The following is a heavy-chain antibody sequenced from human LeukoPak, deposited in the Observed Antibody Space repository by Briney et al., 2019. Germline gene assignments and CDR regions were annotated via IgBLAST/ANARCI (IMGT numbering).Heavy chain of an antibody. CDR2: ISSSGSTI. CDR3: AKDMNYYDSSGYLPHYFDY. CDR1: GFTFSDYY. D-gene: IGHD3-22*01. Sequence: GGSLRLSCAASGFTFSDYYMSWIRQAPGKGLEWVSYISSSGSTIYYADSVKGRFTISRDNAKNSLYLQMNSLRAEDTAVYYCAKDMNYYDSSGYLPHYFDYWGQGTLVTVSS. J-gene: IGHJ4*02. V-gene: IGHV3-11*04.